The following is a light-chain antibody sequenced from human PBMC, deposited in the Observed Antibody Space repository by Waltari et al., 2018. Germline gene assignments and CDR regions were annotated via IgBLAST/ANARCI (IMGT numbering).Light chain of an antibody. CDR1: QSVSGTY. J-gene: IGKJ3*01. Sequence: ESVLTQSPGTLSLSPGERATLSCRASQSVSGTYLAWYQQKPGQAPRLLIYGTSSRATGIPDRFSGSGSGTDFTLTISRLQPEDFAVYYCQQYGSSPLLFTFGPGTKVDIK. V-gene: IGKV3-20*01. CDR3: QQYGSSPLLFT. CDR2: GTS.